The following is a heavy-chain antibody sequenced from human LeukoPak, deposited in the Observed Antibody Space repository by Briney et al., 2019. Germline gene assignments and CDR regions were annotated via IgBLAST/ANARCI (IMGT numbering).Heavy chain of an antibody. CDR2: IYYSGST. Sequence: SETLSLTCTVSGGSISSYYWSWIRQPPGKGLEWIGYIYYSGSTNYKPSVKSRVTISVGTSKNQFSLKLSSVTAADTAVYYCARGGYYGSGNDFRFDPWGQGTLVTVSS. V-gene: IGHV4-59*01. J-gene: IGHJ5*02. CDR1: GGSISSYY. D-gene: IGHD3-10*01. CDR3: ARGGYYGSGNDFRFDP.